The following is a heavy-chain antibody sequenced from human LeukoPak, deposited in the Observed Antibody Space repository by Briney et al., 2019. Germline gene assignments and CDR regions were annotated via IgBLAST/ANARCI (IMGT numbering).Heavy chain of an antibody. J-gene: IGHJ4*02. CDR2: ISYDASNK. Sequence: PGGSLRLSCAASGFPFSTYGMHWVRQAPGKGLEWVAVISYDASNKYYPDSVKGRFTISRDNSKNTLYLQMNSLRAEDTAVYYCAKDQENSSGWYTDYWGQETLVIVSS. CDR3: AKDQENSSGWYTDY. CDR1: GFPFSTYG. V-gene: IGHV3-30*18. D-gene: IGHD6-19*01.